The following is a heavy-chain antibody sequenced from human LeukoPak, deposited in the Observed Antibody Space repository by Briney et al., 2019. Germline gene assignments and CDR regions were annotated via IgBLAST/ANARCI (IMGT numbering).Heavy chain of an antibody. D-gene: IGHD4/OR15-4a*01. J-gene: IGHJ4*02. V-gene: IGHV3-48*04. CDR1: GFTFSTYT. CDR3: ARDFDYGDYIDF. CDR2: ISSGGLTI. Sequence: PGRSLRLSCVASGFTFSTYTFNWVRQAPGKGLEWLSYISSGGLTIFYADSVKGRFTISRDNTKYAIYLDMTNLRAEDTAVYYCARDFDYGDYIDFWGQGTLVAVSS.